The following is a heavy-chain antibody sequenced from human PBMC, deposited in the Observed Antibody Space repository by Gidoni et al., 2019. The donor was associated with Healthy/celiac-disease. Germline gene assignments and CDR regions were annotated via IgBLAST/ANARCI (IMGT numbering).Heavy chain of an antibody. CDR1: GFTFSSYS. CDR2: ISSSSSYI. J-gene: IGHJ2*01. V-gene: IGHV3-21*01. D-gene: IGHD4-17*01. CDR3: ARVYSGYGDYLDLYWYFDL. Sequence: EVQLVESGGGLVKPGGSLRLSCAASGFTFSSYSMNWVRQAPGKGLEWVSFISSSSSYIYYADSVKGRFTISRDNAKNSLYLQMNSLRAEDTAVYYCARVYSGYGDYLDLYWYFDLWGRGTLVTVSS.